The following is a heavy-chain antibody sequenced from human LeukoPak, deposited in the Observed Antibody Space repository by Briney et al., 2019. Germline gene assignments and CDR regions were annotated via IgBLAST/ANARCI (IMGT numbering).Heavy chain of an antibody. CDR1: GFTFNSYA. Sequence: RGGSLRLSCAASGFTFNSYAMNWVRQAPGRGLEWVSSISASGENTYYADSVKGRFTISRDDSKKTVYLQMNSLKTEDTAVYYCTRDPHMYYYDSTEDYYYYMDVWGKGTTVTISS. J-gene: IGHJ6*03. D-gene: IGHD3-22*01. V-gene: IGHV3-23*01. CDR3: TRDPHMYYYDSTEDYYYYMDV. CDR2: ISASGENT.